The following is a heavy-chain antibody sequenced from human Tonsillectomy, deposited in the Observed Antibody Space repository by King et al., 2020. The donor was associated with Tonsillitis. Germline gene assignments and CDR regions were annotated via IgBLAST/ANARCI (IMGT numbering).Heavy chain of an antibody. J-gene: IGHJ3*02. CDR2: INRSGST. Sequence: VQLQQWGAGLMKPSETLSLTCAVYGGSFSGDYWSWIRQPPGKGLEWIGEINRSGSTNYKPSLKSRVTISVDTSQNQFSLNLSSVTAADTAVYYCARARRVHAFDIWGQGTMVTVAS. V-gene: IGHV4-34*01. CDR1: GGSFSGDY. CDR3: ARARRVHAFDI.